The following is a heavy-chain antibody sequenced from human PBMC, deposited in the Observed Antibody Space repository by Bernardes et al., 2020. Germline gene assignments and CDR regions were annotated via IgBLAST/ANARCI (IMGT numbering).Heavy chain of an antibody. V-gene: IGHV1-18*01. Sequence: ASVKVSCKASGYTFINYGISWVRQAPGQGLEWMGWISADNGNTNYAQKLQGRVTMTTDTSTSTVYMELRSLRSDDTAVYYCARDDCRGVSCYISEYWGQGTLVTVSS. D-gene: IGHD2-15*01. CDR1: GYTFINYG. J-gene: IGHJ4*02. CDR2: ISADNGNT. CDR3: ARDDCRGVSCYISEY.